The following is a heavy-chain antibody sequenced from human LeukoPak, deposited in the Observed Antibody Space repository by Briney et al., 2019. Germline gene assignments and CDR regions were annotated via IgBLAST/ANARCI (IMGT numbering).Heavy chain of an antibody. Sequence: GGSLRLSCAASGFTFSSYAMSWVRQAPGKGLEWVSAISGSGDSTYYADSVKGRFTISRDNSKNTLYLQMNSLRAEDTAVYYCAKGEYSYGFLNYFDYWGQGTLVTVSS. V-gene: IGHV3-23*01. J-gene: IGHJ4*02. CDR2: ISGSGDST. D-gene: IGHD5-18*01. CDR1: GFTFSSYA. CDR3: AKGEYSYGFLNYFDY.